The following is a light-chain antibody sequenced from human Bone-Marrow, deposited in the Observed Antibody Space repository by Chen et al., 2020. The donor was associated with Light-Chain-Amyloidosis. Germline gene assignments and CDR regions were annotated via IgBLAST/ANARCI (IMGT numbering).Light chain of an antibody. V-gene: IGLV1-44*01. CDR2: SNN. Sequence: QSLLTQPPSASGTPGQRVTISCSGSSSNIGSNTVNWYQQLPGTAPKLLIYSNNQRPSGFPDRFSGSKSGTSASLAISGLQSEDEADYYCAAWDDSLNGPWVFGGGTKLTVL. J-gene: IGLJ3*02. CDR1: SSNIGSNT. CDR3: AAWDDSLNGPWV.